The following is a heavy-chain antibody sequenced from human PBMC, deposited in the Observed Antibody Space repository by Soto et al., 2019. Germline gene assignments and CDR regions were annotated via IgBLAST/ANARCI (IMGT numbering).Heavy chain of an antibody. Sequence: QVQLQESGPGLVKPSETLSLTCTVSGGSISSYYWSWIRQPPGKGLEWIGYIYYSRSTTYNPSLKSRVTISVDTSKNQFSLRRRSVTAADTAVYYCARCPDYGDYLGAFDIWGQGTMVTVSS. CDR3: ARCPDYGDYLGAFDI. CDR2: IYYSRST. V-gene: IGHV4-59*01. CDR1: GGSISSYY. J-gene: IGHJ3*02. D-gene: IGHD4-17*01.